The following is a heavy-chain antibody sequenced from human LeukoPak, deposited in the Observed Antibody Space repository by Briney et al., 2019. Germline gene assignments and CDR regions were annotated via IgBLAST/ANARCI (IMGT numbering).Heavy chain of an antibody. D-gene: IGHD4-17*01. Sequence: PGGSLRLSCVASGFTVSSNYMTWVRQAPGKGLEWVSVISRGGTRSYADSVKGRFTISRDNSNNTLYLQMNSLRAEDTAVYYCASLNDYGSFFDYWGQGTLVTVSS. V-gene: IGHV3-66*01. CDR1: GFTVSSNY. J-gene: IGHJ4*02. CDR3: ASLNDYGSFFDY. CDR2: ISRGGTR.